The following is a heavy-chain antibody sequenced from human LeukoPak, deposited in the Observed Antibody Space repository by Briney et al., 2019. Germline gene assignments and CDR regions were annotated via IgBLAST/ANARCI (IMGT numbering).Heavy chain of an antibody. J-gene: IGHJ6*02. Sequence: GASVKVSCKASGYTFTTFDINWVRQATGQGLEWMGWMNPNSDTTGYAQKFQGRVTKTWHTSIGTAYMELSSLRSEDTAVYYCAILASAAQTYYYYGMDVWGQGTTVTVSS. D-gene: IGHD6-13*01. CDR3: AILASAAQTYYYYGMDV. CDR1: GYTFTTFD. CDR2: MNPNSDTT. V-gene: IGHV1-8*01.